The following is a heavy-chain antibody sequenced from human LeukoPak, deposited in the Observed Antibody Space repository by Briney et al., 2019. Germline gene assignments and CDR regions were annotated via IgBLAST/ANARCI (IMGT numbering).Heavy chain of an antibody. CDR1: GGSISSSSYY. CDR2: IYYSGST. V-gene: IGHV4-39*07. CDR3: AYQATPAGSGYFDY. D-gene: IGHD2-15*01. J-gene: IGHJ4*02. Sequence: SETLSLTSTVSGGSISSSSYYWGWIRQPPGKGLEWIGSIYYSGSTYYNPSLKSRVTISVDTSKNQFSLKLRSVTAADTAVYYCAYQATPAGSGYFDYWGQGTLVTVSS.